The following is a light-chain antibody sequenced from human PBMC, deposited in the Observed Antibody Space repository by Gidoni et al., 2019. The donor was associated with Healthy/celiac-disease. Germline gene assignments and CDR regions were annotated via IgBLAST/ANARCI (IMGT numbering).Light chain of an antibody. CDR3: QQLNSYSLT. V-gene: IGKV1-9*01. J-gene: IGKJ4*01. Sequence: DIQLTQSPSFLSASVGDRVTITCRASQGISSYLAWYQQKPGQAPKLLIYAASTLQSGVPSRFSGSGSGTEFTLTISSLQPEDFATYYCQQLNSYSLTFXGXTKVXIK. CDR2: AAS. CDR1: QGISSY.